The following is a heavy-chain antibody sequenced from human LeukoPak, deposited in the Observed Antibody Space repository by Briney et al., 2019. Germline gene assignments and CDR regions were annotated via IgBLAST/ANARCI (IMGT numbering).Heavy chain of an antibody. CDR1: GGTFSSYA. J-gene: IGHJ3*02. CDR2: INPNGGST. D-gene: IGHD4-23*01. CDR3: ARHYGGTSKAFDI. Sequence: GSSVKVSCKASGGTFSSYAISWVRQAPGQGLEWMGIINPNGGSTSYAQKFQGRVTMTTDTSTSTVYMELSGLISEDTAVYYCARHYGGTSKAFDIWGQGTMVTVSS. V-gene: IGHV1-46*03.